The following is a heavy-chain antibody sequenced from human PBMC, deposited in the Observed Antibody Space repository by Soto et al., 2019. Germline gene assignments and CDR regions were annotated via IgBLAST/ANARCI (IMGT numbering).Heavy chain of an antibody. CDR1: GYTFTSYD. CDR3: ARGPHDYGDYIYYFDY. J-gene: IGHJ4*02. Sequence: ASVKVSCKASGYTFTSYDINWVRQATGQRLEWMGWMNPNSGNTGYAQKFQGRVTMTRNTSISTAYMELSSLRSEDTAVYYCARGPHDYGDYIYYFDYWGQGTLVTVSS. D-gene: IGHD4-17*01. V-gene: IGHV1-8*01. CDR2: MNPNSGNT.